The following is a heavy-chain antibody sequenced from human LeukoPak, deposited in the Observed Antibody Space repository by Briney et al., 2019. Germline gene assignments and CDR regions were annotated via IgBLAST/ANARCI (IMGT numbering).Heavy chain of an antibody. CDR2: TYYRSKWYN. CDR3: ARDLLSSGYYYYYGMDV. Sequence: SQTLSLTCAISGDSVSSNSAAWNWIRQSPSRGLEWLGRTYYRSKWYNDYAVSVKSRITINPDTSKNQFSLQLNSVTPEDTAVYYCARDLLSSGYYYYYGMDVWGQGTTVTVSS. V-gene: IGHV6-1*01. CDR1: GDSVSSNSAA. J-gene: IGHJ6*02. D-gene: IGHD3-22*01.